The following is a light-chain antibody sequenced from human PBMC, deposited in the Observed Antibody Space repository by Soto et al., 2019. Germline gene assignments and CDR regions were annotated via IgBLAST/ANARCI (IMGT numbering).Light chain of an antibody. CDR3: QHYNDWPT. V-gene: IGKV3-15*01. CDR1: QSVSSN. CDR2: GAS. J-gene: IGKJ1*01. Sequence: EIVLTQSPATLSLFPGERATLSCRASQSVSSNLAWYQQKPGQAPRLLIYGASTRATGIPARFSGSGSGTEFTLTISSLQSEDFAVYYCQHYNDWPTFGQGTKVDIK.